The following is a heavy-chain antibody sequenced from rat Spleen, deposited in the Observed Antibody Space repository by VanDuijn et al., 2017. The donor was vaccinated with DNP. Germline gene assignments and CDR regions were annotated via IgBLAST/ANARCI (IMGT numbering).Heavy chain of an antibody. V-gene: IGHV5-22*01. CDR3: ARHRTIMPYYYFDY. Sequence: EVQLVESGGGLVQPGRSLKVSCAASGFTFSDYYMAWVRQAPKKGLEWVASISYEGSRTYYGDSVRGRFTISRDNAQSTLYLQMDSLRSEDTATYYCARHRTIMPYYYFDYWGQGVMVTVSS. CDR2: ISYEGSRT. D-gene: IGHD1-1*01. CDR1: GFTFSDYY. J-gene: IGHJ2*01.